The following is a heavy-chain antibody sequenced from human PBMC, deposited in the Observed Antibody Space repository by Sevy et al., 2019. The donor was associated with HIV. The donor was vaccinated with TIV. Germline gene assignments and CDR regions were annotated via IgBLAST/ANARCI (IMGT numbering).Heavy chain of an antibody. CDR1: GFTVSSNY. CDR3: ARGSGLYYFDF. V-gene: IGHV3-53*01. CDR2: IFSSGST. Sequence: GGSLRLSCAASGFTVSSNYMSWVRQAPGKGLEWVSVIFSSGSTQYADFVKGRFTISRDNSKNTLYFQMNSLRPEDTAVYYCARGSGLYYFDFWDQGTLVTVSS. D-gene: IGHD3-3*01. J-gene: IGHJ4*02.